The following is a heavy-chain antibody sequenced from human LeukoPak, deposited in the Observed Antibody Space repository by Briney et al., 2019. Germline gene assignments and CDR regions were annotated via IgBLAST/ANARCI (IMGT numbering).Heavy chain of an antibody. CDR3: ARANGDYYGSGSYDY. D-gene: IGHD3-10*01. V-gene: IGHV1-18*01. J-gene: IGHJ4*02. CDR2: ISAYNGNT. CDR1: GYTLTELS. Sequence: ASVKVSCKVSGYTLTELSMHWVRQAPGQGLEWMGWISAYNGNTNYAQKLQGRVTMTTDTSTSTAYMELRSLRSDDTAVYYCARANGDYYGSGSYDYWGQGTLVTVSS.